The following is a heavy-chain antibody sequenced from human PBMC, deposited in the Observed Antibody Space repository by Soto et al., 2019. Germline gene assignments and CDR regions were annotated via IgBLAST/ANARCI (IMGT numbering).Heavy chain of an antibody. Sequence: QVQLVQSGAEEKKPGASVKVSCKASGYTFTSYAMHWVRHATGQRLEWMGWINAGNGNTKYSQKFQGRVTITRDTSSGRADMELIIVRSDDTAVYYWARRTTIDFCFDGMDVWGQGTTVTVSS. J-gene: IGHJ6*02. CDR1: GYTFTSYA. D-gene: IGHD4-17*01. CDR3: ARRTTIDFCFDGMDV. CDR2: INAGNGNT. V-gene: IGHV1-3*05.